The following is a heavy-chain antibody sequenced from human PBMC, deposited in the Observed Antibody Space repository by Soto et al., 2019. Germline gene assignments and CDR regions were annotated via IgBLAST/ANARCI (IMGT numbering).Heavy chain of an antibody. D-gene: IGHD2-15*01. J-gene: IGHJ4*02. CDR3: ACGAYCSGGSCYYDY. CDR2: IIPIFGTA. CDR1: GGTFSSYA. Sequence: QVQLVQSGAEVKKPGSSVKVSCKASGGTFSSYAISWVRQAPGQGLEWMGGIIPIFGTANYAQKFQGRVTITAHESTSTAYMELSSLRSEDTVVYYCACGAYCSGGSCYYDYWGQGTLVTVSS. V-gene: IGHV1-69*12.